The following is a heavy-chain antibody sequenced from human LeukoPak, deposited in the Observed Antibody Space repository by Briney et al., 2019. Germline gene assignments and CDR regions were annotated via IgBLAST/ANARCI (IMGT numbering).Heavy chain of an antibody. V-gene: IGHV4-59*12. CDR1: GGSISSYY. J-gene: IGHJ5*02. CDR2: IYYSGST. D-gene: IGHD3-10*01. CDR3: ARVGLDYYGSGSYSGWFDP. Sequence: SETLSLTCTVSGGSISSYYWSWIRQPPGKGLEWIGYIYYSGSTNYNPSLKSRVTISVDTSKNQFSLKLSSVTAADTAVYYCARVGLDYYGSGSYSGWFDPWGQGTLVTVSS.